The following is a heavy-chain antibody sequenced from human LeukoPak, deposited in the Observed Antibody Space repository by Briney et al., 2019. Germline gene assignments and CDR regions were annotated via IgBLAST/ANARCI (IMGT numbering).Heavy chain of an antibody. D-gene: IGHD3-10*01. J-gene: IGHJ6*02. CDR1: GFSFTNFG. Sequence: GSLRLSCAGSGFSFTNFGMNWVRQAPGKGMEWVANMTQEGSEKSYVDSVKGRFTISRDNANNILYLQMTGLRGEDTAVYYCARDRGAYRGYYYGMDVWGPGTMVTVSS. CDR2: MTQEGSEK. CDR3: ARDRGAYRGYYYGMDV. V-gene: IGHV3-7*01.